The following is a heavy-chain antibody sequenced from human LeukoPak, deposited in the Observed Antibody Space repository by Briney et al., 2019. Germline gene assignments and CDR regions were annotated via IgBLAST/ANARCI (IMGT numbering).Heavy chain of an antibody. V-gene: IGHV1-69*06. J-gene: IGHJ5*02. CDR2: IIPIFGTA. CDR3: ARVGRNRDYGDYVRWFDP. CDR1: GGTFSSYA. Sequence: SVKVSCKASGGTFSSYAISWVRQAPGQGLEWMGRIIPIFGTANYAQKFQGRVTITADKSTSTAYMELSSLRSEDTAVYYCARVGRNRDYGDYVRWFDPWGQGTLITVSS. D-gene: IGHD4-17*01.